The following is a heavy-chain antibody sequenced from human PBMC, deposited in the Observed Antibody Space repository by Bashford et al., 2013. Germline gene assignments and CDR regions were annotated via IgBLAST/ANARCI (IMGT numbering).Heavy chain of an antibody. CDR3: AKDIADGNDAFDI. CDR1: GGTFSSYA. D-gene: IGHD6-13*01. J-gene: IGHJ3*02. CDR2: IIPIFGTA. V-gene: IGHV1-69*13. Sequence: SVKVSCKASGGTFSSYAISWVRQAPGQGLEWMGGIIPIFGTANYAQKFQGRVTITADESTSTAYMELSSLRSEDTALYYCAKDIADGNDAFDIWGQGTMVTVSS.